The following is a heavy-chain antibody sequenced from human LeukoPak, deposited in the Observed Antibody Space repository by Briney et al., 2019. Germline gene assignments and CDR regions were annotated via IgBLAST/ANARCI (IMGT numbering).Heavy chain of an antibody. CDR2: IYSGGST. CDR1: GFTVSSNY. D-gene: IGHD3-10*01. V-gene: IGHV3-53*01. J-gene: IGHJ6*03. Sequence: GGSLRLSCAASGFTVSSNYMSWVRQAPGKGVEWVSVIYSGGSTYYADSVKGRFTISRDNAKNSLYLQMNSLRAEDTAVYYCAREGYYYGSGPDYYYYYMDVWGKGTTVTISS. CDR3: AREGYYYGSGPDYYYYYMDV.